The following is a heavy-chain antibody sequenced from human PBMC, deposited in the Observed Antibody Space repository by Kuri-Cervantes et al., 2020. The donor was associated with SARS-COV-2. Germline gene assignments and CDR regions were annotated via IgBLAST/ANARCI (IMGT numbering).Heavy chain of an antibody. CDR3: ARLTTVTTFDY. Sequence: SQTLSLTCAVSGGSISSGGYSWSWVRQPPGKGLEWIGYIYHSGSAYYNPSLKSRVTISVDRSKNQFSLRPTSVTAADTAVYYCARLTTVTTFDYWGQGTLVTVSS. CDR2: IYHSGSA. D-gene: IGHD4-17*01. CDR1: GGSISSGGYS. J-gene: IGHJ4*02. V-gene: IGHV4-30-2*01.